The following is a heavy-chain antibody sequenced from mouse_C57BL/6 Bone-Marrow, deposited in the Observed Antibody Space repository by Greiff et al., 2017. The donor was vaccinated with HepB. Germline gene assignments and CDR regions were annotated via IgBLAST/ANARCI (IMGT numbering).Heavy chain of an antibody. CDR2: SRNKANDYTT. Sequence: EVKLVESGGGLVQSGRSLRLSCATSGFTFSDFYMEWVRQAPGKGLEWIAASRNKANDYTTEYSASVKGRFIVSRDTSQSILYLQMNALRAEDTAIYYCARDAGSNYGFAYWGQGTLVTVSA. CDR1: GFTFSDFY. J-gene: IGHJ3*01. D-gene: IGHD2-5*01. V-gene: IGHV7-1*01. CDR3: ARDAGSNYGFAY.